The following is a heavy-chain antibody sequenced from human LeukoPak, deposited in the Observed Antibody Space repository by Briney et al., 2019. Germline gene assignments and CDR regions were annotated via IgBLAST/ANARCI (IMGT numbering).Heavy chain of an antibody. CDR3: ARDHGYSYGYSYWYFDL. D-gene: IGHD5-18*01. V-gene: IGHV1-69*04. CDR2: IIPILGIA. Sequence: SVKVSCKASGGTFSSYAISWVRQAPGQGLEWMGRIIPILGIANYAQKFQGRVTITADKSTSTAYMELSSLRSEDTAVYYCARDHGYSYGYSYWYFDLWGRGTLVTVSS. CDR1: GGTFSSYA. J-gene: IGHJ2*01.